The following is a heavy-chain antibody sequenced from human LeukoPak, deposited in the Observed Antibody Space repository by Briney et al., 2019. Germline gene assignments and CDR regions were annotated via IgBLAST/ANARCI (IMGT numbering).Heavy chain of an antibody. J-gene: IGHJ4*02. CDR3: ATSNSSGWHDC. CDR1: GYXFTGYY. D-gene: IGHD6-19*01. V-gene: IGHV1-2*02. Sequence: EASVKVSCKASGYXFTGYYIQWVRQAPGQGLEWMGGINPNSGGTIYAQNFQGRVTMTRDTSISTAYMELSRLRSDDTAVYYCATSNSSGWHDCWGQGTLVTVSS. CDR2: INPNSGGT.